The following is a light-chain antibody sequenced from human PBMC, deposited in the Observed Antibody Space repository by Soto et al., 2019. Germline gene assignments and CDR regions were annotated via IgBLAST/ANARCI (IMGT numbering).Light chain of an antibody. CDR3: CSYAGSYTVI. Sequence: QSVLTQPRSVSGSPGQSVTISCTGTSSDVGAYKYVSWYQQHPGKVPKLIIYDVTNRPSGVPDRFSGSKSGNTASLTISGLQAEDEADYYCCSYAGSYTVIFGGGTKLTVL. V-gene: IGLV2-11*01. CDR1: SSDVGAYKY. CDR2: DVT. J-gene: IGLJ2*01.